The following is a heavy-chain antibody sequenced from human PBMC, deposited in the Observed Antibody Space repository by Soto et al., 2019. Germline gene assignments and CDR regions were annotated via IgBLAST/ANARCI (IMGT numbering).Heavy chain of an antibody. V-gene: IGHV3-21*01. Sequence: EVQLVESGGGLVKPGGSLRLSCAVSGFTFNSYSLNWVRQAPGKGLEWVSSISSFSNYMYYTDAGKGRFTISRDNARNSLYLKMNSMRAEYTALYYWARAVSDSSTTPNQRACDMYVWGQGTTVTVSS. D-gene: IGHD6-13*01. CDR1: GFTFNSYS. CDR2: ISSFSNYM. J-gene: IGHJ6*02. CDR3: ARAVSDSSTTPNQRACDMYV.